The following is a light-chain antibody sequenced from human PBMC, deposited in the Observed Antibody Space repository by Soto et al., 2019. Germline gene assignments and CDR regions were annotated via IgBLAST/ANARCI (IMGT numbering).Light chain of an antibody. J-gene: IGKJ1*01. CDR1: QSVSVY. V-gene: IGKV3-11*01. Sequence: EIVLTQSPATLSLSLGERATLSCRASQSVSVYLAWYQQKPGQAPRLLIYDASSRATGIPARFSGSGSGTDFTLTISSLEPEDCAVYYCQQRTKWPWTFGEGTKVEIK. CDR3: QQRTKWPWT. CDR2: DAS.